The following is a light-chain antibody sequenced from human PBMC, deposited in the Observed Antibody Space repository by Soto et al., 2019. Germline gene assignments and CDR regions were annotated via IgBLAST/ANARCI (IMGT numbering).Light chain of an antibody. V-gene: IGKV3-20*01. CDR3: QQYGTSPQT. J-gene: IGKJ1*01. Sequence: EIVLTQSPGTLSLSPGEEATLSCRASQSINSDYLAWYQQKPGQAPRLLIYDASSRATGIPGRFSGSGSGTDFTLTISSLEPEDFAVYYCQQYGTSPQTFGQGTKVDI. CDR2: DAS. CDR1: QSINSDY.